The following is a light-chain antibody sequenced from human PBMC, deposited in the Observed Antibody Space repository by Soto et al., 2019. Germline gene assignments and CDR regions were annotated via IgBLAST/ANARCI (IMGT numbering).Light chain of an antibody. J-gene: IGKJ3*01. Sequence: DIQMTQSPSSLSASVGDRVTITCRASQGISNNLAWYQQKPGKFPNLLIYAASTLQSGVPSRFSGSGSGTDFTLPISSMQPEDVATYYCQKGLTFGPGTKVDIK. CDR3: QKGLT. V-gene: IGKV1-27*01. CDR1: QGISNN. CDR2: AAS.